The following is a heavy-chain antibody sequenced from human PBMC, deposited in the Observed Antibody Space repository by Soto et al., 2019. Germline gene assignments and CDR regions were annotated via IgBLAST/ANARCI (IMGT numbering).Heavy chain of an antibody. V-gene: IGHV4-59*01. CDR2: IYYSGST. D-gene: IGHD6-13*01. CDR3: ARIAAAALYYYYGMDV. CDR1: GGSISSYY. Sequence: SETLSLTCTVSGGSISSYYWSWIRQPPGKGLEWIGYIYYSGSTNYNPSLKSRVTISVDTSKNQFSLKLSSVTAADTAVYYCARIAAAALYYYYGMDVWGQGTTVTVSS. J-gene: IGHJ6*02.